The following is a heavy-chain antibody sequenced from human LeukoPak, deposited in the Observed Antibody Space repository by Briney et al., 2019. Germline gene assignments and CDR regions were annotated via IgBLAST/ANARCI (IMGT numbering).Heavy chain of an antibody. V-gene: IGHV1-18*01. Sequence: ASVKVSCKASGYTFTSYDISWVRQAPGQGLEWMGWINVYTGNANYAQMLQGRVTMTTDTSTSTAYMELRSLRSDDTAVFYCARDGDYGAFDIWGQGTMATVSS. J-gene: IGHJ3*02. CDR3: ARDGDYGAFDI. CDR1: GYTFTSYD. CDR2: INVYTGNA. D-gene: IGHD4-17*01.